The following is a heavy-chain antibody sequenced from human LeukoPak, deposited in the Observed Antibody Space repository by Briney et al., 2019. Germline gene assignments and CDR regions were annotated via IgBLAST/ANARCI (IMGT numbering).Heavy chain of an antibody. CDR2: INWNGGST. CDR3: ARDVTGYSSSWYLSYYYYYYMDV. J-gene: IGHJ6*03. V-gene: IGHV3-20*04. D-gene: IGHD6-13*01. Sequence: GGSLRLSCAASGFTFDDYGMSWVRQAPGKGLEWVSGINWNGGSTGYADSGKGRFTISRDNAKNPLYLQMNSLRAEDTALYYCARDVTGYSSSWYLSYYYYYYMDVWGKGTTVTVSS. CDR1: GFTFDDYG.